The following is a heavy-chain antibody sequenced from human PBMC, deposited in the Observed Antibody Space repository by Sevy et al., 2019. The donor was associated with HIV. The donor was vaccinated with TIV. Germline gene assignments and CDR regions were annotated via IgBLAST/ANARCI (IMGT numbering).Heavy chain of an antibody. D-gene: IGHD3-10*01. CDR3: VKSWIGELSPFY. J-gene: IGHJ4*02. CDR2: FFQTVT. Sequence: SETLSLICAVSGHSINSGYYWGWIRQPPGKGLEWIGSFFQTVTYYNPSLKSRVAISVDASKNHFSLKLISVTAEDTAVYFYVKSWIGELSPFYWGQGTLVTVSS. V-gene: IGHV4-38-2*01. CDR1: GHSINSGYY.